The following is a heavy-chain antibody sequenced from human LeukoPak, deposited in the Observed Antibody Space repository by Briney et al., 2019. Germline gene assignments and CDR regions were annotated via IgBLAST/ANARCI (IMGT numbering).Heavy chain of an antibody. Sequence: PGGSLGLSCAASGFTFSDHIMNWVSQLPGKRLEWVAYVSGSGSTVYYADSVKGRFTISRDNGKSSLYLQMNSLRVEDTALYYCVRQFASWGQGTLVTVSS. V-gene: IGHV3-48*01. CDR2: VSGSGSTV. CDR3: VRQFAS. CDR1: GFTFSDHI. J-gene: IGHJ4*02.